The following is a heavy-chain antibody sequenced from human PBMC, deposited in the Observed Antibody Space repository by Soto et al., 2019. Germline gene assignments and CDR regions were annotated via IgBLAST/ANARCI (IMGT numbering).Heavy chain of an antibody. D-gene: IGHD5-18*01. CDR2: MYHRGTT. CDR1: GGSVNIYY. Sequence: VQLQESGPGLVKPSETLSLTCTVSGGSVNIYYWSWVRQSPGKGLEWIGYMYHRGTTKYNPSLQSRVTISVDTSKNQFSLKLTSVTAADTAVYYCATTGGYSFGDMGVDPWGQGTLVTLSS. V-gene: IGHV4-59*02. J-gene: IGHJ5*02. CDR3: ATTGGYSFGDMGVDP.